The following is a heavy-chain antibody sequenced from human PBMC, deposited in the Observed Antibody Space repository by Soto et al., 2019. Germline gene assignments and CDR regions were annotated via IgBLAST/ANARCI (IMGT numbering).Heavy chain of an antibody. Sequence: EVQLVESGGGLVKPGESQRLSCVASGFTFSNAWMHWVRQAPGKGLEWVGHIRSISDGGTADYGAPVKGRFTISRDDSKNMLYLQMNSLKTEDTAVYYCTTDAAMPGTNYFDYWGQGALVTVSS. CDR1: GFTFSNAW. J-gene: IGHJ4*02. V-gene: IGHV3-15*07. D-gene: IGHD1-1*01. CDR2: IRSISDGGTA. CDR3: TTDAAMPGTNYFDY.